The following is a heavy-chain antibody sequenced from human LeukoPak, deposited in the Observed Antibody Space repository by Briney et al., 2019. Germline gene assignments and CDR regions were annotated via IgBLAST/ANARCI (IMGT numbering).Heavy chain of an antibody. V-gene: IGHV4-59*08. D-gene: IGHD1-14*01. CDR1: GGSISSYY. CDR3: ARHRNLGWFDP. CDR2: IYYSGST. J-gene: IGHJ5*02. Sequence: SETLSLTCTVSGGSISSYYWSWIRQPPGKGLEWIGYIYYSGSTNYNPSLKSRVTISVDTSKNQFSLKLSSVTAADTAVYYCARHRNLGWFDPWGQGTLVTVSS.